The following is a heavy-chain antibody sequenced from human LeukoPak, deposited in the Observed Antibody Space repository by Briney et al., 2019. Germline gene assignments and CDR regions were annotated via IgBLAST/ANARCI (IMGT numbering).Heavy chain of an antibody. CDR3: ASSYSSSSFDY. V-gene: IGHV4-30-2*01. J-gene: IGHJ4*02. CDR2: IYHSGST. Sequence: SETLSLTCAVSGGSISSGGYSWSWIRQPPGKGLEWIGYIYHSGSTYYNPSLKSRVTISVDRSKNQFSLKLSSVTAADTAVYYCASSYSSSSFDYWGQATLVTVSS. CDR1: GGSISSGGYS. D-gene: IGHD6-6*01.